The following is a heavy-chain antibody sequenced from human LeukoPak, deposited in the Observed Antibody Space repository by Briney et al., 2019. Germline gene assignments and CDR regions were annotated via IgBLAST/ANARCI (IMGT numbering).Heavy chain of an antibody. CDR3: ARGLNYYDSSGPSPEYFDL. V-gene: IGHV3-11*01. D-gene: IGHD3-22*01. CDR1: GFTFSDYY. CDR2: ISSSGSTI. J-gene: IGHJ2*01. Sequence: GGSLRLSCAASGFTFSDYYMSWIRQAPGKGLEWVSYISSSGSTIYYADSVKGRFTISRDNAKNSLYLQMNSLRAEDTAVYYCARGLNYYDSSGPSPEYFDLWGRGTLVTVSS.